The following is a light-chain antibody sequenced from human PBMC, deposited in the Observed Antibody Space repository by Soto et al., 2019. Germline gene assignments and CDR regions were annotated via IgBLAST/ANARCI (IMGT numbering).Light chain of an antibody. J-gene: IGKJ1*01. CDR2: KAS. Sequence: DIQMTQSPSTLSASVGDRVTITCWASQSFSSWLAWYQQKPGKAPKLLIYKASILESGVPSRFSGSESGTEFTLTISSLQPDDFATYYCQQYNSFPWTFGLGTTVEIK. CDR1: QSFSSW. V-gene: IGKV1-5*03. CDR3: QQYNSFPWT.